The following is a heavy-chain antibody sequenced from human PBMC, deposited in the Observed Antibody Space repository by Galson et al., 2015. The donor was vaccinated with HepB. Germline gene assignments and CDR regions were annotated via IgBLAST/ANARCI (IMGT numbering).Heavy chain of an antibody. J-gene: IGHJ4*02. CDR2: ISSSNSTI. Sequence: SLRLSCAASGFTFSSYSMNWVRQAPGKGLEWVSYISSSNSTIYYADSVKGRFTISRDNAKNSLYLQMNSLRAEDTAVYYCARGSSSWAQKGFDYWGQGTLVTVSS. D-gene: IGHD6-13*01. CDR1: GFTFSSYS. CDR3: ARGSSSWAQKGFDY. V-gene: IGHV3-48*01.